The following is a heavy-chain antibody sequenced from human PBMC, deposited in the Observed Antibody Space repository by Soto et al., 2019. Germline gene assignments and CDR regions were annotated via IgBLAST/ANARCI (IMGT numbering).Heavy chain of an antibody. CDR3: ARHNYGWGSTYFDY. CDR1: GGSISSYY. D-gene: IGHD3-16*01. V-gene: IGHV4-59*08. J-gene: IGHJ4*02. CDR2: IYYSGST. Sequence: QVQLQESGPGLVKPSETLSLTCTVSGGSISSYYWSWIRQPPGKGLEWIGYIYYSGSTNYNPSLKNRVTISVDKSKNQFSLKLNSMTAADTAVYYCARHNYGWGSTYFDYWGQGTLVTVSS.